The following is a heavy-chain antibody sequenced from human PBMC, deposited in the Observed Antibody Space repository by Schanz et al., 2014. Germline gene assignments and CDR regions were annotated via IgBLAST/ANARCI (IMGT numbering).Heavy chain of an antibody. CDR2: ISTYNGDT. CDR3: ARAPTRMNMFRGVTYFFDY. CDR1: GYMFDTYG. Sequence: QVRLVQSGAEAREPGASVKVSCKATGYMFDTYGFAWVRQAPGQGLEWMGWISTYNGDTRYGQKFADRPSLTTDTDTATAHVELRTLRTDDTAVYYCARAPTRMNMFRGVTYFFDYWGQGTLVTVSS. J-gene: IGHJ4*02. D-gene: IGHD3-10*01. V-gene: IGHV1-18*04.